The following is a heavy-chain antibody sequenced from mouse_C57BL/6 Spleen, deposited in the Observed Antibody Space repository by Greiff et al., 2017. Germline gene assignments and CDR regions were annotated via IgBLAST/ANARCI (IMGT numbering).Heavy chain of an antibody. CDR1: GYSITSGYY. CDR3: AIHYYGSSYDAMDY. CDR2: ISYDGSN. D-gene: IGHD1-1*01. Sequence: VQLQQSGPGLVKPSQSLSLTCSVTGYSITSGYYWNWIRQFPGNKLEWMGYISYDGSNNYNPSLKNRISITRDTSKNQFFLKLNSVTTEYKATYYCAIHYYGSSYDAMDYWGQGTSVTVSS. V-gene: IGHV3-6*01. J-gene: IGHJ4*01.